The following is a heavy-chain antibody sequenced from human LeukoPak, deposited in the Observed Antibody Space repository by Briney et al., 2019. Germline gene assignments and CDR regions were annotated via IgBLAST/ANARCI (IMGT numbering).Heavy chain of an antibody. J-gene: IGHJ3*02. CDR3: ARGGGTVIPSNAFDS. Sequence: PSGTLSLTCAVSGGSISNFNWWSWVRQPPGKGLEWIGEIYYSGTTNYNPSLKSRVTVSVDKSRNQFSLKLSSVTAADTAVYYCARGGGTVIPSNAFDSWGQGTMVTVSS. D-gene: IGHD1-1*01. V-gene: IGHV4-4*02. CDR2: IYYSGTT. CDR1: GGSISNFNW.